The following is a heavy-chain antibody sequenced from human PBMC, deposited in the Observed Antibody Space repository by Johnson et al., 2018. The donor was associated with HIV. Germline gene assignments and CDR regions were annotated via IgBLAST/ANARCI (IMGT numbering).Heavy chain of an antibody. CDR2: ISWNSGSI. D-gene: IGHD4-23*01. CDR1: GFTFDDYG. CDR3: AKIQGDTVGYDAFDI. J-gene: IGHJ3*02. Sequence: VQLVESGGGLVQPGRSLRLSCAASGFTFDDYGMHWVRQAPGKGLEWVSGISWNSGSIGYADSVKGRLTISRDNAKNSLYLQMNSLRAEDTALYYCAKIQGDTVGYDAFDIWGQGTMVTVSS. V-gene: IGHV3-9*01.